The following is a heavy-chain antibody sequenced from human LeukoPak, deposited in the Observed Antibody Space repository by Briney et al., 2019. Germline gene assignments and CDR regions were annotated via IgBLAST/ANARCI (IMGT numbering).Heavy chain of an antibody. Sequence: GGSLRLSCAASGFIFSNYWMHWVRQAPGKELVWVSRINGDGSSVSYADSVKGRFTISRDNTKNTLYLQMDSLRAEDTAVYYCARDRNSGYSGYAFDCWGQGTLVTVSS. CDR3: ARDRNSGYSGYAFDC. CDR1: GFIFSNYW. D-gene: IGHD5-12*01. V-gene: IGHV3-74*01. CDR2: INGDGSSV. J-gene: IGHJ4*02.